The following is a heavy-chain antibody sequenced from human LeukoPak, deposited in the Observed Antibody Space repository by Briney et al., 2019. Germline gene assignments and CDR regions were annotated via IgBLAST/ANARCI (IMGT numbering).Heavy chain of an antibody. D-gene: IGHD3-10*01. Sequence: GGSLRLSCAASGFTFSNYWIHWVRQGPGKRLVWVSRINSDGSSTSYADSVKGRFTISRDNAKNTLYLQMNSLRAEDTAVYYCARGSYIPEYWGQGTLVTVSS. CDR3: ARGSYIPEY. CDR1: GFTFSNYW. CDR2: INSDGSST. J-gene: IGHJ4*02. V-gene: IGHV3-74*01.